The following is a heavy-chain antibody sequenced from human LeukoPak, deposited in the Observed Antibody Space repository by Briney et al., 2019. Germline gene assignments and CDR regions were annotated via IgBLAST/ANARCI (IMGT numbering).Heavy chain of an antibody. CDR2: ISGNGAST. V-gene: IGHV3-23*01. J-gene: IGHJ4*02. CDR1: GLTFSSYA. Sequence: GGSLRLSCAASGLTFSSYAMSWVRQGPGRGLEWVSAISGNGASTYYADSVKGRLTISRDNSKNTLYLQMNSLRAEDTAVYYCAKLSFYFDFWGQGTLVTVSS. CDR3: AKLSFYFDF.